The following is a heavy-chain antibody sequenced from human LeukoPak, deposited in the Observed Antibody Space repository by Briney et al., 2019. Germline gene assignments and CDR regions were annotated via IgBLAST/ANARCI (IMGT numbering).Heavy chain of an antibody. Sequence: SETLSLTCTVSGGSISSHYWSWLRQPPGKGLEWIGYIYYSGSTNYNPSLKSRVTISVDMSKNQFSLKLSSVTAADTAVYYCARGGIAARPFDYWGQGTLVTVSS. J-gene: IGHJ4*02. CDR2: IYYSGST. V-gene: IGHV4-59*11. CDR1: GGSISSHY. D-gene: IGHD6-6*01. CDR3: ARGGIAARPFDY.